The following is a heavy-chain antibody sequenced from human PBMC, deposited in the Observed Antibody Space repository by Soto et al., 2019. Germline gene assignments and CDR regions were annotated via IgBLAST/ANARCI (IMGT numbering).Heavy chain of an antibody. CDR3: ARQLAYCGGDCYTEPIDY. V-gene: IGHV1-2*02. CDR2: INPNSGDM. Sequence: ASVKVSCKASGYSFTAYYIHWVRQAPGQGLEWMGWINPNSGDMTHAQKFQGRVTMTRDTSISTTYMELRRLRSDDTAVYFCARQLAYCGGDCYTEPIDYWGQGTVVTVSS. J-gene: IGHJ4*02. D-gene: IGHD2-21*02. CDR1: GYSFTAYY.